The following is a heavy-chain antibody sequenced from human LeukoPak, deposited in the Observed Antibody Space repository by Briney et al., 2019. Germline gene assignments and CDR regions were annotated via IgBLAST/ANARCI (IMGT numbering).Heavy chain of an antibody. Sequence: GESLKISCKGSGYSFTSYWIGWVRQMPGKGLEWMGIIYPGDSDTRYSPSFQGQVTISADKSISTAYLQWSSLKASDTAMYYCARHSHPHYVFWSGFLDYWARGPRVPVSS. D-gene: IGHD3-3*01. V-gene: IGHV5-51*01. CDR2: IYPGDSDT. CDR3: ARHSHPHYVFWSGFLDY. J-gene: IGHJ4*02. CDR1: GYSFTSYW.